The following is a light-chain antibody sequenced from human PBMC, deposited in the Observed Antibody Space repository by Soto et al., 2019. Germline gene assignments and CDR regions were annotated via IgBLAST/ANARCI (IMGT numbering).Light chain of an antibody. CDR2: EVN. CDR1: SSDFGSFNG. Sequence: QSALTQPPSVSGSPGQSVTISCTGSSSDFGSFNGVSWYQQPPGTAPKLIIFEVNNRPSGVPDRFSGSQSGYTASLIISGLQAEDEADYYCSLSTNRDTRAFGGGTKLTVL. CDR3: SLSTNRDTRA. V-gene: IGLV2-18*01. J-gene: IGLJ3*02.